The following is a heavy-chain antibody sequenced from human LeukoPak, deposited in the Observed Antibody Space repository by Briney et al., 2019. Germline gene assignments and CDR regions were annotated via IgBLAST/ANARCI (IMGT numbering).Heavy chain of an antibody. D-gene: IGHD2-15*01. CDR3: ARGYCSGGSCYSLSPDY. CDR1: GFTFSSYS. V-gene: IGHV3-48*01. Sequence: TGGSLRLSCAASGFTFSSYSMNWVRQAPGKGLEWVSHITASGTAMFYADSVKGRFTISRDNAKNSLYLQMNSLRAEDTAVYYCARGYCSGGSCYSLSPDYWGQGTLVTVSS. J-gene: IGHJ4*02. CDR2: ITASGTAM.